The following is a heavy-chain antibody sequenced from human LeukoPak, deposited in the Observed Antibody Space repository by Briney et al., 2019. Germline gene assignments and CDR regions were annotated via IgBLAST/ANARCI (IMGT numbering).Heavy chain of an antibody. V-gene: IGHV3-23*01. CDR2: ISDNGGRT. CDR3: AKAPPPFCSGGSCFDAFDI. J-gene: IGHJ3*02. D-gene: IGHD2-15*01. CDR1: GFTFSSYS. Sequence: GGSLRLSCAASGFTFSSYSMNWVRQAPGKGLEWVSSISDNGGRTYHADSVKGRFTISRDNSKNTLHLQMNSLRAEDTAVYYCAKAPPPFCSGGSCFDAFDIWGQGTMVTVSS.